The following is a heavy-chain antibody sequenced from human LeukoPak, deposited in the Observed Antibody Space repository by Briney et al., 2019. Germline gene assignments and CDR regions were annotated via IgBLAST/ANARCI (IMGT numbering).Heavy chain of an antibody. CDR2: MNPNSGNT. CDR1: GYTFTSYD. J-gene: IGHJ6*02. V-gene: IGHV1-8*01. Sequence: ASVKVSCKASGYTFTSYDINWVRQATGQGLEWMGWMNPNSGNTGYAQKFQGRVTMTRNTSISTAYMELSSLRSEDTAVYYCARGYSDYGSGTYYYGMDVWGQGTTATVSS. D-gene: IGHD3-10*01. CDR3: ARGYSDYGSGTYYYGMDV.